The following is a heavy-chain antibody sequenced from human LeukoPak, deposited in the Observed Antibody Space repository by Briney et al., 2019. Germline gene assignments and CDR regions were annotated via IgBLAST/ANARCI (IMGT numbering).Heavy chain of an antibody. D-gene: IGHD1-1*01. J-gene: IGHJ4*02. Sequence: ASVKVSCKASGFTFTSYAMHWVRQAPGQRLDWMGWINAGNGYTRYSQKFQGRVTITRDTSASTAYMELSSLRSEDTAVYYCARGGTSTPPAVDYWGQGSLVTVSS. V-gene: IGHV1-3*01. CDR1: GFTFTSYA. CDR3: ARGGTSTPPAVDY. CDR2: INAGNGYT.